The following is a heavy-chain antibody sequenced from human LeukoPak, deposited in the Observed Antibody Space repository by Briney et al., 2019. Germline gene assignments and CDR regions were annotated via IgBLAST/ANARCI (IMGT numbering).Heavy chain of an antibody. J-gene: IGHJ3*02. CDR3: ARGAGRYFDWLLSPDAFDI. V-gene: IGHV3-11*04. Sequence: PGGSLRLSCAASGFTFSDYYMSWLRQAPGKGLEWVSYISSSGSTIYYADSVKGRFTISRDNDKNSLYLQMNSLRAEDTAVYYCARGAGRYFDWLLSPDAFDIWGQGTMVTVSS. CDR1: GFTFSDYY. CDR2: ISSSGSTI. D-gene: IGHD3-9*01.